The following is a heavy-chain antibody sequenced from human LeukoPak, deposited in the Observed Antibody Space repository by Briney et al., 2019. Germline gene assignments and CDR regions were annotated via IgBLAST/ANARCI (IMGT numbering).Heavy chain of an antibody. CDR2: IGGSGVST. V-gene: IGHV3-23*01. CDR1: GFTFSSYA. D-gene: IGHD2-21*02. J-gene: IGHJ3*02. CDR3: ARDLYCGDCYSGDAFEI. Sequence: GGSLRLSCAASGFTFSSYAMSWVRQAPGKGLEWVSGIGGSGVSTYYADSVKGRFTISRDNAKNSLYLQMSSLRAEDTAVYYCARDLYCGDCYSGDAFEIWGQGTMVTVSS.